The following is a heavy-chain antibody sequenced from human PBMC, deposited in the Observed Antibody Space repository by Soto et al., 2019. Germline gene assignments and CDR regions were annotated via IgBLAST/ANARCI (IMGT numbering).Heavy chain of an antibody. CDR3: AKPRRRDVLRFLEWPWYYFDY. J-gene: IGHJ4*02. V-gene: IGHV3-48*01. Sequence: PGGSLRLSCAASGFTFSSYSMNWVRQAPGKGLEWVSYISSSSSSTIYYADSVKGRLTISRDNAKNSLYLQMNSLRAEDTAVYYCAKPRRRDVLRFLEWPWYYFDYWGQGTLVTVS. CDR1: GFTFSSYS. CDR2: ISSSSSSTI. D-gene: IGHD3-3*01.